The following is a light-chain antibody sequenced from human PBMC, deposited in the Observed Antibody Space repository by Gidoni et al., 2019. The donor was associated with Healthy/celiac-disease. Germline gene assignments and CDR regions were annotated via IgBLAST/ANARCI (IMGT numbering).Light chain of an antibody. J-gene: IGKJ4*01. CDR1: QSVSSSY. CDR2: GAS. V-gene: IGKV3-20*01. Sequence: EIVLTQSPGTLSLSPGERATLPCRASQSVSSSYLAWYQQKPGQAPRLLIYGASSRATGIPDRFSGSGSGTDFTLTISRLEPEDFAVYYCQQYGSSLFLTFGGGTKVEIK. CDR3: QQYGSSLFLT.